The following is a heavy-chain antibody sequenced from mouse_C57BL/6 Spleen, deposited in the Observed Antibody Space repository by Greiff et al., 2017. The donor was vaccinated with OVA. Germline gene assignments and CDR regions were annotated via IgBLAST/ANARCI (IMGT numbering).Heavy chain of an antibody. D-gene: IGHD1-1*01. V-gene: IGHV1-81*01. J-gene: IGHJ2*01. CDR1: GYTFTSYG. CDR2: IYPRSGNT. CDR3: ARTTTVVEDYFDY. Sequence: QVQLKQSGAELARPGASVKLSCKASGYTFTSYGISWVKQRTGQGLEWIGEIYPRSGNTYYNEKFKGKATLTADKSSSTAYMELRSLTSEDSAVYFCARTTTVVEDYFDYWGQGTTLTVSS.